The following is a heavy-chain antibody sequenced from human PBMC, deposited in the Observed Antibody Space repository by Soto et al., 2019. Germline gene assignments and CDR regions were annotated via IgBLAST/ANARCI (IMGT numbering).Heavy chain of an antibody. V-gene: IGHV3-30-3*01. CDR3: ARDRLRYFDWLISYGMDV. CDR2: ISYDGSNK. D-gene: IGHD3-9*01. CDR1: GFTFSSYA. Sequence: QVQLVESGGGVVQPGRSLRLSCAASGFTFSSYAMHWVRQAPGKGLEWVAVISYDGSNKYYADSVKGRFTISRDNSKNTLYLQMNSLRAEDTAVYYCARDRLRYFDWLISYGMDVWGQGTTVTVSS. J-gene: IGHJ6*02.